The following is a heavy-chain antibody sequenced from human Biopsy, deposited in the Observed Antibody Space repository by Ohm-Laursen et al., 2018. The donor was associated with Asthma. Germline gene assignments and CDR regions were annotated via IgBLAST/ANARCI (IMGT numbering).Heavy chain of an antibody. J-gene: IGHJ4*01. CDR2: ISWNSGNI. CDR1: GFSFADCA. D-gene: IGHD3-22*01. CDR3: AKSADYYDSTDYLDF. Sequence: SLRLSCAASGFSFADCAMHWVRQAPGKGLEWVSGISWNSGNIDYAVSVKGRFTISRDNAKNSLYLQMQSLRPEDTAFYYCAKSADYYDSTDYLDFWGRGTLVTVSS. V-gene: IGHV3-9*01.